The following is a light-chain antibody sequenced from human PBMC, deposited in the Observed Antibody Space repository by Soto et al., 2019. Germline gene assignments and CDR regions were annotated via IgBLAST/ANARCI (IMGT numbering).Light chain of an antibody. CDR3: SAYAGSYNGV. CDR2: EVR. V-gene: IGLV2-8*01. Sequence: QSVLTQPPSASGSPGQSVTISCTGTSSDVGAYNFVSWYQQHPGKAPKLLICEVRERPSGVPDRFSGSKSGNTASLTVSGLQSADEADYYCSAYAGSYNGVFGGGTKVTVL. CDR1: SSDVGAYNF. J-gene: IGLJ3*02.